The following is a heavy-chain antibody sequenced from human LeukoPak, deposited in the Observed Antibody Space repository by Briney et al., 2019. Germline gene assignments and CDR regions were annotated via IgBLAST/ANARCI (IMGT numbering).Heavy chain of an antibody. Sequence: SVKVSCKASGGTFSSYAISWVRQAPGQGLEWMGGIIPIFGTANYAQKFQGRVTITADESTSTAYMELSSLRSEDTAVYYCASPRFLFGAGSLDYWGQGTPVTVSS. CDR1: GGTFSSYA. CDR2: IIPIFGTA. V-gene: IGHV1-69*13. D-gene: IGHD3-3*01. J-gene: IGHJ4*02. CDR3: ASPRFLFGAGSLDY.